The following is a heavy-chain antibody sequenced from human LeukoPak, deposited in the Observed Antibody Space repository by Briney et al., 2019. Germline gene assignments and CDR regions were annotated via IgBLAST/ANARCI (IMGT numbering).Heavy chain of an antibody. Sequence: GGSLRLSCAASGFTFSSYAMHWVRQAPGKGLEYVSAISSNGGSTYYANSVKGRFTISRDNSKNTLYLQMGRLRAEDMAVYYCAREDCSSTSCYVGEFDPWGQGTLVTVSS. V-gene: IGHV3-64*01. CDR3: AREDCSSTSCYVGEFDP. CDR2: ISSNGGST. CDR1: GFTFSSYA. J-gene: IGHJ5*02. D-gene: IGHD2-2*01.